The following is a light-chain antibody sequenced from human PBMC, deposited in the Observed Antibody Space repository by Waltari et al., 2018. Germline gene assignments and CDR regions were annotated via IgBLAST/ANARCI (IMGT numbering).Light chain of an antibody. CDR1: QSVLYSSNNKNY. V-gene: IGKV4-1*01. CDR3: QQYYSSPLT. J-gene: IGKJ4*01. Sequence: DIVMTQSPDSLAVSLGERATINCKSSQSVLYSSNNKNYLGWYQQRTGQPPKLLIYWASTRENGVPDRFSGSGSGTDFTLTISSLQAEDVAVYYCQQYYSSPLTFGGGTKVEIK. CDR2: WAS.